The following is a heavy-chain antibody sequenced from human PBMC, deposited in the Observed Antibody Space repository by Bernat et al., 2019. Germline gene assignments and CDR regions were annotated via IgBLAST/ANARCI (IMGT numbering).Heavy chain of an antibody. CDR2: ISYDGRNK. V-gene: IGHV3-30*04. CDR1: GFTFSSYA. Sequence: VQLVESGGGLVKPGGSLRLSCAASGFTFSSYAMHWVRQAPGKGLEWVAVISYDGRNKYYADSVKGRFTISRDNSKNTLYLQMNSLRAEDTAVYYCARGLGELALYYYYGMDVWGQGTTVTVSS. J-gene: IGHJ6*02. D-gene: IGHD3-16*01. CDR3: ARGLGELALYYYYGMDV.